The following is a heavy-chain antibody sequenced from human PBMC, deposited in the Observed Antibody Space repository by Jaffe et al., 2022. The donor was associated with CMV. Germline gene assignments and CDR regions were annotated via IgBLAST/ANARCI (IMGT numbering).Heavy chain of an antibody. CDR1: GFTFSSYE. CDR2: ISSSGSTI. J-gene: IGHJ4*02. CDR3: ARAPLGIRWYEFDY. Sequence: EVQLVESGGGLVQPGGSLRLSCAASGFTFSSYEMNWVRQAPGKGLEWVSYISSSGSTIYYADSVKGRFTISRDNAKNSLYLQMNSLRAEDTAVYYCARAPLGIRWYEFDYWGQGTLVTVSS. V-gene: IGHV3-48*03. D-gene: IGHD2-15*01.